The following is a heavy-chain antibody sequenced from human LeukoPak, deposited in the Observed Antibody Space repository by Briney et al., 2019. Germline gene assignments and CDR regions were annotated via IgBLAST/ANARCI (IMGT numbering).Heavy chain of an antibody. D-gene: IGHD6-13*01. J-gene: IGHJ5*02. V-gene: IGHV3-23*01. Sequence: PGGSLRLSCAASGFTFSSYAMNWVRQAPGKGLEWISSISGSGDNTYYADSVKGRFTISRDNSKNTLYLQMNSLRAEDTAVYYCAKSLHSSSWYPPLDPWGQGTLVTVSS. CDR1: GFTFSSYA. CDR3: AKSLHSSSWYPPLDP. CDR2: ISGSGDNT.